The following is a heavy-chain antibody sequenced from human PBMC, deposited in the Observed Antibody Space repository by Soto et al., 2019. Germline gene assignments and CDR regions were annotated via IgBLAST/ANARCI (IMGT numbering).Heavy chain of an antibody. V-gene: IGHV3-13*01. CDR2: IGVGGDT. CDR1: GFIFSNYD. Sequence: PGGSLRLSCAASGFIFSNYDMHWVRQVTGKGLEWVSSIGVGGDTYYAGSVKGRFTISRENAKNSFYLQMNSLRAEDTAVYYCARYFGDYSGNWFDPWGQGTLVTVS. D-gene: IGHD4-17*01. J-gene: IGHJ5*02. CDR3: ARYFGDYSGNWFDP.